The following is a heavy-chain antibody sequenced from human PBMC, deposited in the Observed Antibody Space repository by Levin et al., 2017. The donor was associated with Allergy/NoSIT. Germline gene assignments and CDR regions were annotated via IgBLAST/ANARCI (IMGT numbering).Heavy chain of an antibody. D-gene: IGHD3-10*01. CDR2: ISGSGGST. J-gene: IGHJ4*02. V-gene: IGHV3-23*01. Sequence: GGSLRLSCAGSGFPFSSYAMSWVRQAPGKGLEWVSAISGSGGSTYYADSVKGRFTISRDNSKNTLSLQMNSLRAEDTAVYYCAKGMYVVWFGESRTRVYRGQGTLVTVSS. CDR1: GFPFSSYA. CDR3: AKGMYVVWFGESRTRVY.